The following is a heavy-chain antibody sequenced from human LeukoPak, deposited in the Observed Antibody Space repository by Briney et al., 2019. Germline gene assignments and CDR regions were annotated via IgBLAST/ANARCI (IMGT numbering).Heavy chain of an antibody. CDR3: ARDRVGVGGNGWEN. D-gene: IGHD6-19*01. J-gene: IGHJ4*02. V-gene: IGHV4-34*01. CDR2: INHSGST. Sequence: SETLSLTCAVYGGSFSGYYWSWIRQPPGKGLEWIGEINHSGSTNYNPSLKSRVTISVDTSKNQFSLKLNSVTAADTAVYFCARDRVGVGGNGWENWGQGTLVTVSS. CDR1: GGSFSGYY.